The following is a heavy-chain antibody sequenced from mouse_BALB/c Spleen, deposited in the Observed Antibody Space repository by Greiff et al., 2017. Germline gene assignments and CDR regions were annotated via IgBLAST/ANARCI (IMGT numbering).Heavy chain of an antibody. CDR3: ARKLRPYCFDY. J-gene: IGHJ2*01. V-gene: IGHV1-9*01. CDR1: GYTFSSYW. CDR2: ILPGSGST. Sequence: VKLMESGAELMKPGASVKISCKATGYTFSSYWIEWVKQRPGHGLEWIGEILPGSGSTNYNEKFKGKATFTADTSSNTAYMQLSSLTSEDSAVYFCARKLRPYCFDYWGQGTTLTVSS. D-gene: IGHD1-2*01.